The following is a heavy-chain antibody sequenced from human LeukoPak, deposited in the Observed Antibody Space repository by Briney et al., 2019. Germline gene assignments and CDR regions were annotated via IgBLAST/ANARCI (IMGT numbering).Heavy chain of an antibody. CDR2: LYSDGNT. CDR3: ARGVEPLAANTLEH. Sequence: GGSLRLSCAASGFTVSSHDMTWVRQAPGKGLEWVSVLYSDGNTKYADSVRGRFTISRNNSKNTLHLEMNSLSPDDTAVYYCARGVEPLAANTLEHWGQGTLVTVSS. D-gene: IGHD1-14*01. CDR1: GFTVSSHD. J-gene: IGHJ1*01. V-gene: IGHV3-53*01.